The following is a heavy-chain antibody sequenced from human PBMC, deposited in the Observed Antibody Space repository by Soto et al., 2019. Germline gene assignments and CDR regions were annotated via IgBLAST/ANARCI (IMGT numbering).Heavy chain of an antibody. V-gene: IGHV3-23*01. CDR2: ISGSGGST. CDR1: GFTFSSYA. J-gene: IGHJ5*02. D-gene: IGHD3-16*02. CDR3: AKVTLCWGSYPILFDP. Sequence: GSLSLSCAASGFTFSSYAMSWVRQAPGKGLEWVSAISGSGGSTYYADSVNGRFSISRDNSKNTQYLRMNSLRAEDTAVYYCAKVTLCWGSYPILFDPWGQGALVTVSS.